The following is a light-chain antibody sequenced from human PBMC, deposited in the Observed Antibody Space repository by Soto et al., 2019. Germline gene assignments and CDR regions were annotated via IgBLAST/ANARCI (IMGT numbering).Light chain of an antibody. CDR1: QGIRND. CDR3: QQTFSARTWT. Sequence: DIQMTQSPSSLSASVGDRVTITCRASQGIRNDLGWYQQKPGKAPKLLIYAASRLESGVPPRFSGSGSGTDFTLTISSLQPEDFATYHCQQTFSARTWTFGQGAKVDIK. J-gene: IGKJ1*01. V-gene: IGKV1-39*01. CDR2: AAS.